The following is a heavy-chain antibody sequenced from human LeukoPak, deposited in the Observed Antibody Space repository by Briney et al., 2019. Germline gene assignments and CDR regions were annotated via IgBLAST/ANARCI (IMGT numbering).Heavy chain of an antibody. D-gene: IGHD1-26*01. Sequence: GGSLRLSCAASGFTFSDYYMSWIRQAPGRGLVWVSRINSDGSDISYADSVKGRFTISRDNAKNTVYLQMNSLRAEDTAVYYCARGSLGDGSLLVDYWGQGTLVTVSS. J-gene: IGHJ4*02. V-gene: IGHV3-74*01. CDR1: GFTFSDYY. CDR2: INSDGSDI. CDR3: ARGSLGDGSLLVDY.